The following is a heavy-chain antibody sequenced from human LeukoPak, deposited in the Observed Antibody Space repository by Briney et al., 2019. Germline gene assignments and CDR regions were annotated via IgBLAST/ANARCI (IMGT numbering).Heavy chain of an antibody. J-gene: IGHJ5*02. V-gene: IGHV4-39*07. CDR1: GGSISSSSYY. D-gene: IGHD3-3*01. CDR2: IYYSGST. Sequence: PSETLSLTCTVSGGSISSSSYYWGWIRQPPGKGLEWIGNIYYSGSTYYNPSLKSRVTISVDTSKNQFSLKLSSVTAADTAVYYCARVLAISRGNWFDPWGQGTLVTVSS. CDR3: ARVLAISRGNWFDP.